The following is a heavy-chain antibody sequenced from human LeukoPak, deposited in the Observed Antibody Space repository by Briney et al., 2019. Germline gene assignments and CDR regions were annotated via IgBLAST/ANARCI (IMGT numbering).Heavy chain of an antibody. CDR2: IRYDGSNK. Sequence: GGSLRLSCAASGFIFSSYGMHWVRQAPGKGLEWVAFIRYDGSNKYYADSVKGRFTISRDNSKNTLYLQMNGLRAEDTAVYYCAKDWSPASGRGGYFDYWGQGTLVTVSS. D-gene: IGHD6-13*01. V-gene: IGHV3-30*02. CDR3: AKDWSPASGRGGYFDY. J-gene: IGHJ4*02. CDR1: GFIFSSYG.